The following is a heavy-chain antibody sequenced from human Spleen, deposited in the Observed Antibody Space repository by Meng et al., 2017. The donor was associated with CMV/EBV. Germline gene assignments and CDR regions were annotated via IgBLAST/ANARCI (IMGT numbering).Heavy chain of an antibody. D-gene: IGHD3-3*01. CDR3: AGDKSPPKGRFLEWLSFYYYGMDV. CDR2: IYSGGST. CDR1: GFTVSSNY. Sequence: GESLKISCAASGFTVSSNYMSWVRQAPGKGLEWVSVIYSGGSTYYADSVKGRFTISRDNSKSTLYLQMNSLRAEDTAVYYCAGDKSPPKGRFLEWLSFYYYGMDVWGQGTTVTVSS. J-gene: IGHJ6*02. V-gene: IGHV3-66*02.